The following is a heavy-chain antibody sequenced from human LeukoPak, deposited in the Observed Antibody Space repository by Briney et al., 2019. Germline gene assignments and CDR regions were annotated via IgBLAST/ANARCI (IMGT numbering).Heavy chain of an antibody. CDR3: ARPSSGPYAFDI. V-gene: IGHV4-59*01. CDR2: IYYSGST. D-gene: IGHD6-6*01. J-gene: IGHJ3*02. Sequence: NPSETLSLTCTVSGGSISSYYWSWIRQPPGKGLEWIGYIYYSGSTNYNPSLKSRVTISVDTSKNQFSLKLSSVTAADTAVYYCARPSSGPYAFDIWGQGTMVTVSS. CDR1: GGSISSYY.